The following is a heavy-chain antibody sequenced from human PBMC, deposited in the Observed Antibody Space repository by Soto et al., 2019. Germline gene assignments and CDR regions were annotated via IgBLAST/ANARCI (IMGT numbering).Heavy chain of an antibody. D-gene: IGHD2-21*02. V-gene: IGHV3-48*02. CDR2: ISSSSENI. J-gene: IGHJ4*01. Sequence: GSLRLSCVGSGFSFRDHSMNWVRQPPGKGLQWISYISSSSENIYYADSVKGRFTVSRDNAKNTLFLQMNSLRDDDSAIYYCARLPKGSVVTGWGQGSLVTVSS. CDR3: ARLPKGSVVTG. CDR1: GFSFRDHS.